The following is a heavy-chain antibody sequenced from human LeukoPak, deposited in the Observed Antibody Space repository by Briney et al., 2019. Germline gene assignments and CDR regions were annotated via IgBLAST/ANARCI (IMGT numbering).Heavy chain of an antibody. Sequence: GGSLRLSCAASEFTFDNYAMSWVRQAPGKGLEWVSVISGSGYYADSVKGRFTISRDDANNSLYLQMNSLRADDTAVYYCVARGGWARFDYWGQGTLVTVSS. CDR2: ISGSG. J-gene: IGHJ4*02. CDR3: VARGGWARFDY. CDR1: EFTFDNYA. V-gene: IGHV3-23*01. D-gene: IGHD6-19*01.